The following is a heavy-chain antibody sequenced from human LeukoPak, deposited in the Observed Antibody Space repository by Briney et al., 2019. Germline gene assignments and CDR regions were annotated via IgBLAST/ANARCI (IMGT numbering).Heavy chain of an antibody. J-gene: IGHJ3*02. CDR1: GGSISSGSYY. D-gene: IGHD3-22*01. V-gene: IGHV4-61*02. CDR3: ARGPYSYDSSGAFDI. Sequence: SETLSLTCTVSGGSISSGSYYWSWVRQPAGKGLEWIGRIYTSGSTNYNPSLKSRVTISVDTSKNQFSLKLSSVTAADTAVYFCARGPYSYDSSGAFDIWGQGTMVTVSS. CDR2: IYTSGST.